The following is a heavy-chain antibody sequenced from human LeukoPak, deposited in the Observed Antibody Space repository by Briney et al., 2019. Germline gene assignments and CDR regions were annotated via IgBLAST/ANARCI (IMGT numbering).Heavy chain of an antibody. V-gene: IGHV3-7*03. J-gene: IGHJ4*02. CDR2: IKKEGSER. D-gene: IGHD3-22*01. CDR1: GFAFSGYW. Sequence: PGGSLRLSCAASGFAFSGYWMNWVRQAPGKGLEWVANIKKEGSERYYVDSVEGRFTISRDNAKNSLYLQMNSLRADDTAVYYCATDYYDSSGYYTGTYWGQGTLVTVSS. CDR3: ATDYYDSSGYYTGTY.